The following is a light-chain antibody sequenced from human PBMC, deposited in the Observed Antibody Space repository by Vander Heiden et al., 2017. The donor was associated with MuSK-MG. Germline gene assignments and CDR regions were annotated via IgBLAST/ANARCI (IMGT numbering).Light chain of an antibody. J-gene: IGKJ2*01. CDR2: LGS. V-gene: IGKV2-28*01. Sequence: DIVMTQSPLSLPVSPGEPASITCRSSQSLLHSKGYNHLDWYLQKPGQYPQLLIYLGSYRVHGVPDRLSGGGSGTDFILKISRVEAEDVGVYYCRQGVKHPTPTFGQGTKLEIK. CDR1: QSLLHSKGYNH. CDR3: RQGVKHPTPT.